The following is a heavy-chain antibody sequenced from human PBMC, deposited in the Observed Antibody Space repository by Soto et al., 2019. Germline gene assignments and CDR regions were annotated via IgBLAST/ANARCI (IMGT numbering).Heavy chain of an antibody. CDR3: ATRGGGYQGGYFDY. Sequence: ASVKVSCKVSGYTLTELSMHWVRQAPGKGLEWMGGFDPEDGGTIYAQKFQGRVTMTEDTSTDTAYMELSSPRSEDTAVYYCATRGGGYQGGYFDYWGQGTLVTVSS. V-gene: IGHV1-24*01. D-gene: IGHD2-15*01. J-gene: IGHJ4*02. CDR1: GYTLTELS. CDR2: FDPEDGGT.